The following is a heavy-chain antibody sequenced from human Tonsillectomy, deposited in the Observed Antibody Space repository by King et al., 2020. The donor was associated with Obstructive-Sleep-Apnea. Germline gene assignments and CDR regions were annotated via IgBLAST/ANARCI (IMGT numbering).Heavy chain of an antibody. J-gene: IGHJ6*02. CDR3: ARDILPIAAAAYGMDV. D-gene: IGHD6-13*01. CDR1: GYTFTGYY. CDR2: INPNSGGT. Sequence: QMQLVQSGAEVKKPGASVKVSCKASGYTFTGYYMHWVRQAPGQGLEWMGWINPNSGGTNYAQKFQGRVTMTRDTSISTAYMELSRLRSDDTAVYYGARDILPIAAAAYGMDVWGQGTTVTVSS. V-gene: IGHV1-2*02.